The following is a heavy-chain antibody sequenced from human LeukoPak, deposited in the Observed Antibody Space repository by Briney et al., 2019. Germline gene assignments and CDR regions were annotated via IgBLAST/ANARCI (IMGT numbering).Heavy chain of an antibody. V-gene: IGHV3-53*01. J-gene: IGHJ4*02. CDR2: MYSGGST. CDR1: GFTVSSNY. D-gene: IGHD5-18*01. CDR3: ASARGSNYGSLGD. Sequence: GGSLRLFCAASGFTVSSNYMIWLGQAPGNGLAWVSVMYSGGSTFYADSVKGRFSISRDNSKNTLYLQMNSLRAEDTAVYYCASARGSNYGSLGDWGQGTLVTVSS.